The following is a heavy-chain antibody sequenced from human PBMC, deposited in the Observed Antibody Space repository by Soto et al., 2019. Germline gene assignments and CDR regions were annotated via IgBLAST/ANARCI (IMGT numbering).Heavy chain of an antibody. Sequence: SETLSLTCTVSGGSISSYYWSWIRRPPGKGLEWIGYIYYSGSINYNPSLKSRVTISVDTSKNQFSLKLSSVTAADTAVYYCARGEDYYDSSGYYYNYYGMDVWGQGTTVTVSS. CDR1: GGSISSYY. CDR3: ARGEDYYDSSGYYYNYYGMDV. V-gene: IGHV4-59*01. CDR2: IYYSGSI. J-gene: IGHJ6*02. D-gene: IGHD3-22*01.